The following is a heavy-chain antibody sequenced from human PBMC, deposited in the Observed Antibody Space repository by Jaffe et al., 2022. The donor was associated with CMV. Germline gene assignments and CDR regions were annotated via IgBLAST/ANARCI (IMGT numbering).Heavy chain of an antibody. J-gene: IGHJ3*01. CDR3: ATMPIDDDWGNYRYKPHHDALHV. Sequence: QTQLVQSGGEVKEPGASVQVSCRASRFLFSNFDLCWVRQAPGQGLEWMGCLITRNGNTDRAQGLQDRLTLTADTSTNTFYMDLRGLRSDDTAVYYCATMPIDDDWGNYRYKPHHDALHVWGQGTVVTVSS. CDR1: RFLFSNFD. V-gene: IGHV1-18*04. CDR2: LITRNGNT. D-gene: IGHD3-16*02.